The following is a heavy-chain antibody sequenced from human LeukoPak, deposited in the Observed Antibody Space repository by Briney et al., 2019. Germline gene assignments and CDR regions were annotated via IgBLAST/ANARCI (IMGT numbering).Heavy chain of an antibody. CDR2: IYYSGST. CDR3: ASGGLYPYFDY. V-gene: IGHV4-59*08. D-gene: IGHD2-2*02. CDR1: GGSISSDY. J-gene: IGHJ4*02. Sequence: SETLSLTCTVSGGSISSDYWSWIRQPPGKGLEWIGYIYYSGSTNYNPSLKSRVTISVDTSKNQFSLKLSSVTAADTAVYYCASGGLYPYFDYWGQGTLVTVSS.